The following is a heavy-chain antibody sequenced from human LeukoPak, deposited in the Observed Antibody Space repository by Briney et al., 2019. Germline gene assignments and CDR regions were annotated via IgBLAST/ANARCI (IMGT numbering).Heavy chain of an antibody. CDR1: GGTFSSSA. J-gene: IGHJ4*02. CDR3: ARDKAVAGTSFDS. Sequence: GSSVKVSCKACGGTFSSSAISWGRQAPGQGREWVGGIIPIFGIANYAQKLQGRVTITADKSTSTAYMELSSVRSEDTAVYYCARDKAVAGTSFDSWGQGTLVSVSS. CDR2: IIPIFGIA. D-gene: IGHD6-19*01. V-gene: IGHV1-69*17.